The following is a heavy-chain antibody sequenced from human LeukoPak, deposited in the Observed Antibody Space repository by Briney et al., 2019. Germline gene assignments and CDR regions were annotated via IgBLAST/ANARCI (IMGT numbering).Heavy chain of an antibody. V-gene: IGHV3-33*01. CDR2: IWYDGSNK. Sequence: PGGSLRLSCAASGFTFSSYGMHWVRQAPGKGLEWVAVIWYDGSNKYYADSVKGRFTISRDNSKNTLYLQMNSLRAEDTAVYYCARDSGYSYGYVSYWGQGTLVTVSS. D-gene: IGHD5-18*01. J-gene: IGHJ4*02. CDR3: ARDSGYSYGYVSY. CDR1: GFTFSSYG.